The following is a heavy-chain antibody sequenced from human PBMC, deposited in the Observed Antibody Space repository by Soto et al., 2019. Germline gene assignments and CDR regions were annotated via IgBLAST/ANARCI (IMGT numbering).Heavy chain of an antibody. CDR3: ARNPNYYDSSGFRGDYYYYGMDV. V-gene: IGHV5-51*01. CDR1: GYSFTSYW. Sequence: GESLKISCKGSGYSFTSYWIGWVRQMPGKGLEWMGIICPGDSDTRYSPSFQGQVTISADKSISTAYLQWSSLKASDTAMYYCARNPNYYDSSGFRGDYYYYGMDVWGQGTTVTVSS. CDR2: ICPGDSDT. D-gene: IGHD3-22*01. J-gene: IGHJ6*02.